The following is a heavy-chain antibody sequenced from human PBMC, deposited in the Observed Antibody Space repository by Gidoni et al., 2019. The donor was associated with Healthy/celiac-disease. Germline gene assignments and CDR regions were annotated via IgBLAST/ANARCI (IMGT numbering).Heavy chain of an antibody. D-gene: IGHD1-26*01. V-gene: IGHV3-23*01. CDR2: ISGRGVST. J-gene: IGHJ4*02. CDR1: GLTFSSYA. Sequence: EVQLLESGGGLVQAGGSLRLPCSAAGLTFSSYAMSWVRQAPGMGLGGVSAISGRGVSTYYADSVKGRFTISRDNSKNTLYLQMNSLRAEDTAVYYCAKAHRWVPGDYWGQGTLVTVSS. CDR3: AKAHRWVPGDY.